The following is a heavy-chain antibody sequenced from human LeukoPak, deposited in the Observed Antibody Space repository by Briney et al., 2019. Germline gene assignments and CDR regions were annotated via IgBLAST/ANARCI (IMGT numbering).Heavy chain of an antibody. J-gene: IGHJ4*02. D-gene: IGHD3-22*01. CDR2: IYYRGSI. CDR1: GGSISSDY. Sequence: TSETLSLTCTVSGGSISSDYWSWIRQPPGKGLEWIGYIYYRGSINYNPSLKSRITISVDTSKNQFSLKLSSVTAADTAVYYCARLSGYSSGHYYSDYWGQGTLVTVSS. V-gene: IGHV4-59*01. CDR3: ARLSGYSSGHYYSDY.